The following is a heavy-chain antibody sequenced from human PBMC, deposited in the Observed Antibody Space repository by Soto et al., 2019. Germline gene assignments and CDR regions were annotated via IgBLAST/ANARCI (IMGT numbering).Heavy chain of an antibody. J-gene: IGHJ3*02. D-gene: IGHD3-10*01. CDR3: AKDLAVTMVRGVIINDAFDI. CDR2: ISYDGSNK. CDR1: GFTFSSYG. Sequence: QVQLVESGGGVVQPGRSLRLSCAASGFTFSSYGMHWVRQAPGKGLEWVAVISYDGSNKYYADSVKGRFTISRDNSKNTRDRQMNSLRAEDTAVYYCAKDLAVTMVRGVIINDAFDIWGQGTMVTVSS. V-gene: IGHV3-30*18.